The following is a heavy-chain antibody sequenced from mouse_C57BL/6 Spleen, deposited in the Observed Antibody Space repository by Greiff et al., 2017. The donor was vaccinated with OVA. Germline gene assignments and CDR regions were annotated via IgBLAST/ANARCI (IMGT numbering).Heavy chain of an antibody. Sequence: EVQVVESGGGLVKPGGSLKLSCAASGFTFSDYGMHWVRQAPEKGLEWVAYISSGSSTIYYADTVKGRFTISSDNAKNTLFLQMTSLRAEDTAMYYCARFFYGNYTGYYFDYWGQGTTLTVSS. CDR1: GFTFSDYG. CDR3: ARFFYGNYTGYYFDY. CDR2: ISSGSSTI. D-gene: IGHD2-1*01. J-gene: IGHJ2*01. V-gene: IGHV5-17*01.